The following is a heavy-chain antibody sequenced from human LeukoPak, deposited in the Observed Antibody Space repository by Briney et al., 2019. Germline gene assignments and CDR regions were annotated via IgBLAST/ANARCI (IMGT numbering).Heavy chain of an antibody. CDR1: GFTFSDYY. V-gene: IGHV3-11*04. CDR2: ISSSGSTI. D-gene: IGHD2-2*02. J-gene: IGHJ4*02. CDR3: AREGEYCSSTSCYNYFDY. Sequence: PGGSLRLSCAASGFTFSDYYMSWIRQAPGKGLEWVSYISSSGSTIYYADSVKGRFTISRDNAKNSLYLQMNSLRAEDTAVYYCAREGEYCSSTSCYNYFDYWGQGTLVTVSS.